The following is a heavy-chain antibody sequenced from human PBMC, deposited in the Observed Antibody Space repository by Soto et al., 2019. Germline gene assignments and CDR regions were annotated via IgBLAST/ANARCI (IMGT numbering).Heavy chain of an antibody. CDR2: IYWDDDE. CDR1: GFSLSSSGVA. D-gene: IGHD6-13*01. J-gene: IGHJ4*02. Sequence: QITLKESGPTLVTPTQTLTLTCSFSGFSLSSSGVAVGWIRQPPGKALEWLALIYWDDDERYSPSLQRRLTNSKDTSKNQVVLRMTNMDPSDTGTYYCAHRRGAAAVAYWGQGTLVTVSS. CDR3: AHRRGAAAVAY. V-gene: IGHV2-5*02.